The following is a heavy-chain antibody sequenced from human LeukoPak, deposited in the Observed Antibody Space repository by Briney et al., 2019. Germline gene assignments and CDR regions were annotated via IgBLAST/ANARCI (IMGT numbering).Heavy chain of an antibody. Sequence: PGGSLRLSCAASGFMFSNYWMHWVRRAPGKGLVWVSRINTDGSSTNYADSVTGRFTISRDNAENTLYLQMNSLRAEDTAIYYCVKDMAGNYDYWGQGTLVTVSS. V-gene: IGHV3-74*01. D-gene: IGHD4-11*01. CDR1: GFMFSNYW. J-gene: IGHJ4*02. CDR2: INTDGSST. CDR3: VKDMAGNYDY.